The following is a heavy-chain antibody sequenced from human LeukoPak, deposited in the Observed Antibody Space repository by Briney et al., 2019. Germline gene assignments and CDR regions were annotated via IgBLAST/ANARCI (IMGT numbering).Heavy chain of an antibody. CDR2: ISYDGSNK. Sequence: PGGSLRLSCAASGFTFSSYAMHWVRQAPGKGLEWVAVISYDGSNKYYADSVKGRFTISRDNSKNTLYLQMNSLRAEDTAVYYCVRGGNYPARSVLDYWGQGTLVTVSS. D-gene: IGHD1-26*01. V-gene: IGHV3-30-3*01. CDR1: GFTFSSYA. CDR3: VRGGNYPARSVLDY. J-gene: IGHJ4*02.